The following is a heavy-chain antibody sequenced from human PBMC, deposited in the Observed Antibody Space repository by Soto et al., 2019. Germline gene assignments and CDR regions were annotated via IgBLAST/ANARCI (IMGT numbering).Heavy chain of an antibody. CDR3: AREKSDLELFNWLDP. CDR2: IDPRDSYT. J-gene: IGHJ5*02. CDR1: GYSFTTYW. V-gene: IGHV5-10-1*01. Sequence: GESLKISCEASGYSFTTYWISWVRQMPGKGLEWMGAIDPRDSYTKYSPSFQGHVAISVDKSISTAYLQWNSLKASDTAIYYCAREKSDLELFNWLDPWGQGTLVTVSS. D-gene: IGHD1-7*01.